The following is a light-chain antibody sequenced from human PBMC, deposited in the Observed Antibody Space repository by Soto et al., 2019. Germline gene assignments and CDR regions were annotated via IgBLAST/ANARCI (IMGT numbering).Light chain of an antibody. J-gene: IGKJ5*01. CDR2: DAS. CDR3: QQRSNWPPLT. V-gene: IGKV3-11*01. CDR1: QSVNSD. Sequence: IVMTQSPATLSLSPGERATLSCRASQSVNSDLAWYQQKPGQAPTLLIYDASSRATGIPARFSGSRSGTAFTLTTISLEHEEVAVNYCQQRSNWPPLTFGEGTQVEIK.